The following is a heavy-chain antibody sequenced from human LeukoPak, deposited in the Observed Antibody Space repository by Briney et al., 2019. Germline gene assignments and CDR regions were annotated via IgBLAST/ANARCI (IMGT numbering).Heavy chain of an antibody. CDR3: ARDIRHSYGTRYFDY. D-gene: IGHD5-18*01. CDR1: GFTFDDYG. CDR2: INWNGGST. J-gene: IGHJ4*02. V-gene: IGHV3-20*04. Sequence: GGSLRLSCAASGFTFDDYGMSWVRQAPGKGLEWVSGINWNGGSTGYADSVKGRFTISRDNAKNSLYLQMNSLRAEDTAIYYCARDIRHSYGTRYFDYWGQGTLVTVSS.